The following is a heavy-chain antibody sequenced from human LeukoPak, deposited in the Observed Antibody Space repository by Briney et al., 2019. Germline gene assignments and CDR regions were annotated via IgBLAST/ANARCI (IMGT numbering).Heavy chain of an antibody. CDR3: APWPRDSRSSGTFDI. CDR2: IYYGGRT. CDR1: GGSISSSSYY. D-gene: IGHD3-22*01. V-gene: IGHV4-39*01. J-gene: IGHJ3*02. Sequence: PSETLSLTCTVSGGSISSSSYYWGWIRQSPGKGLEWIGSIYYGGRTYYNPPLKSRVTISVDTSKNQFSLKLSSVTAADTAVYYCAPWPRDSRSSGTFDIWGPGTMVTVSS.